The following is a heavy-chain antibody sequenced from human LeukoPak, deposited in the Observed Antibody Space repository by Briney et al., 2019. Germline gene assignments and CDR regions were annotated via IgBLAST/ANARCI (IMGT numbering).Heavy chain of an antibody. CDR3: ARVSSYPEYFDY. V-gene: IGHV1-18*01. J-gene: IGHJ4*02. D-gene: IGHD2/OR15-2a*01. Sequence: ASVKVSCKASGYTFTSCGISWVRQAPGQGLEWMGWISAYNGNTNYAQKLQGRVTMTTDTSTSTAYMELRSLRSDDTAVYYCARVSSYPEYFDYWGQGALVTVSS. CDR1: GYTFTSCG. CDR2: ISAYNGNT.